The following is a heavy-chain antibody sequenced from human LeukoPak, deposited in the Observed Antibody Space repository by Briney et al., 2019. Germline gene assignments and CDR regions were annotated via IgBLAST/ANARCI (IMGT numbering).Heavy chain of an antibody. V-gene: IGHV4-59*01. CDR1: GCSISPYY. CDR2: IYYSGST. Sequence: KPSETLSLTCTVSGCSISPYYWSWIRQPPGKGMEWIGYIYYSGSTNYNPSLKSRITISVDTSNNQFSLKLRSVTAADTAVYYCARRTSRGGGIDYWGQGTLVTVSS. D-gene: IGHD3-16*01. CDR3: ARRTSRGGGIDY. J-gene: IGHJ4*02.